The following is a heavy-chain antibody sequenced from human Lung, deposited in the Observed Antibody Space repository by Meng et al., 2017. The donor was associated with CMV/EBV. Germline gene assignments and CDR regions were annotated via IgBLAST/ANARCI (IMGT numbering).Heavy chain of an antibody. CDR3: ARVVVVPAAKKFDP. Sequence: SGSTFTGYYMHWVRQAPGQGLEWLGWLNPNSGGTNYAQKFQGRVTMTRDTSISTAYMELSRLRSDDTAVYYCARVVVVPAAKKFDPWGQGTLVTVSS. D-gene: IGHD2-2*01. V-gene: IGHV1-2*02. CDR2: LNPNSGGT. CDR1: GSTFTGYY. J-gene: IGHJ5*02.